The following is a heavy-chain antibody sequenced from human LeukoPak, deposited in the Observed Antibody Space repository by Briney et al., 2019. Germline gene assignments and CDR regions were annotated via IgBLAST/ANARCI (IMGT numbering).Heavy chain of an antibody. CDR1: GRSLRGYY. Sequence: SDTLSLTCAVYGRSLRGYYWSWIRQPPGKGLEWVGEINHSESTNYNPSLTSRVTISVDPSKNQFALKLSSVSGADTAVYYCARGYARDGTTGFEPWGQGTLVTVSS. CDR2: INHSEST. V-gene: IGHV4-34*01. J-gene: IGHJ5*02. D-gene: IGHD1-1*01. CDR3: ARGYARDGTTGFEP.